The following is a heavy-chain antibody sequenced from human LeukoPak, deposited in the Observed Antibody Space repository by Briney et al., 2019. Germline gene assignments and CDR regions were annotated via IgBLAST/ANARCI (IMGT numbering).Heavy chain of an antibody. V-gene: IGHV4-39*01. CDR3: VRQTSTRYYYYYMDV. D-gene: IGHD2-2*01. CDR2: ISYSGST. Sequence: SETLSLTCTVSGGSISSSAYHWGWIRQPPGKGLEWIGSISYSGSTYYNPSLKSRVIISVDTSKTQFSLRLSSVTAADTAVYYCVRQTSTRYYYYYMDVWGKGTTVTVSS. J-gene: IGHJ6*03. CDR1: GGSISSSAYH.